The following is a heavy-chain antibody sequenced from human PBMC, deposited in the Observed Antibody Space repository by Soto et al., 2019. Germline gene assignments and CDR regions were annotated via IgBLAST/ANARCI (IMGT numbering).Heavy chain of an antibody. D-gene: IGHD1-26*01. CDR3: ARKPSGSSFDH. CDR1: GYTFLSYG. Sequence: QVQLVQSGVEVKKPGASVKVTCQASGYTFLSYGISWVRQAPGQGLERVGWISAYSGNTDYAQRLQDRVTLTTDTSTSTAYIELRSMSSDDTAVYYCARKPSGSSFDHCGHGALVTVSS. CDR2: ISAYSGNT. V-gene: IGHV1-18*01. J-gene: IGHJ4*01.